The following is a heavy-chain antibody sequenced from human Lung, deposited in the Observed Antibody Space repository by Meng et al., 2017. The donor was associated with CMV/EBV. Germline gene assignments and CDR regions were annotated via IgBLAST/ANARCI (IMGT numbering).Heavy chain of an antibody. J-gene: IGHJ3*02. V-gene: IGHV3-48*03. CDR3: ARRSGSYVNAFDI. CDR1: GFTFDDYG. Sequence: GGSLRLSCAASGFTFDDYGMSWVRQAPGKGLEWVSYISSSGSTMYYADSVKGRFTISRDNAKNSLYLQMNSLRVEDTAVYYCARRSGSYVNAFDIWGQGTMVTFSS. D-gene: IGHD1-26*01. CDR2: ISSSGSTM.